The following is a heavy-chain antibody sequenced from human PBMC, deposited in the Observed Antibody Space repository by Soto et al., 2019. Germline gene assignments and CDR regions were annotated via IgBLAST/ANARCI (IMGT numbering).Heavy chain of an antibody. D-gene: IGHD3-10*01. V-gene: IGHV1-69*02. J-gene: IGHJ3*02. CDR1: GGTFSSYT. CDR3: ASAYGSGGAGAFDI. CDR2: IIPILGIA. Sequence: SVKVSCKASGGTFSSYTISWVRQAPGQGLEWMGRIIPILGIANYAQKFQGRVTITADKSTSTAYMELSSLRSEDTAVYYCASAYGSGGAGAFDIWGQGTMVTVSS.